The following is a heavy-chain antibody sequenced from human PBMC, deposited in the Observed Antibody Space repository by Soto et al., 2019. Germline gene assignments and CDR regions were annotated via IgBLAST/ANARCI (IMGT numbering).Heavy chain of an antibody. CDR1: GFSFSSYV. D-gene: IGHD2-2*01. J-gene: IGHJ6*02. Sequence: GGSLRLSCAASGFSFSSYVMHWVRQAPGKGLEWVAVISYDGSNKYYADSVKGRFTISRDNSKNTLYLQMTSLRAEDTAVYYCAKDLGRYQLSNGMDVWGQGTTVTVSS. CDR2: ISYDGSNK. V-gene: IGHV3-30*18. CDR3: AKDLGRYQLSNGMDV.